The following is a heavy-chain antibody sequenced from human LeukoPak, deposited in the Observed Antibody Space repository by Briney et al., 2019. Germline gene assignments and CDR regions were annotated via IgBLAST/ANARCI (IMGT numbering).Heavy chain of an antibody. D-gene: IGHD6-19*01. Sequence: TGGSLRLSCAASGFTVSSDYMSWVRQAPGKGLEWVSVIYSGGSTYYADSVKGRFTISRDNSKNTLYLRMNSLRAEDTAVYYCARERDSSGFETYWGQGTLVTVSS. J-gene: IGHJ4*02. CDR2: IYSGGST. V-gene: IGHV3-53*01. CDR1: GFTVSSDY. CDR3: ARERDSSGFETY.